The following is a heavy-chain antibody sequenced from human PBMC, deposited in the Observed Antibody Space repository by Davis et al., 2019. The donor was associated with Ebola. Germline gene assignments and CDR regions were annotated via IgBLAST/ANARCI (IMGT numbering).Heavy chain of an antibody. V-gene: IGHV4-34*01. CDR3: ARSQTTVVTCWFDP. Sequence: SETLSLTCTVSGGSISSYYWSWIRQPPGKGLEWIGEINHSGSTNYNPSLKSRVTISVDTSKNQFSLKLSSVTAADTAVYYCARSQTTVVTCWFDPWGQGTLVTVSS. D-gene: IGHD4-23*01. J-gene: IGHJ5*02. CDR2: INHSGST. CDR1: GGSISSYY.